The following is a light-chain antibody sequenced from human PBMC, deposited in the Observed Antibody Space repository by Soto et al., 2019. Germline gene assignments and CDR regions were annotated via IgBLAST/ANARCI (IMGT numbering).Light chain of an antibody. CDR1: QSISSW. Sequence: DIQMTQSPSTLSASVGDRVTITCRASQSISSWLAWYQQKPGKAPKLLIYDASSLESGVPSRFSGSGSGTEFTLTISSLQPDDFATYYCQQYNSYPTFGGGTKVDIK. CDR3: QQYNSYPT. J-gene: IGKJ4*01. CDR2: DAS. V-gene: IGKV1-5*01.